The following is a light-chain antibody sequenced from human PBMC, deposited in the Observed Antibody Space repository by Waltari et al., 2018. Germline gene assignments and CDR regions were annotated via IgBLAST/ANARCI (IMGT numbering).Light chain of an antibody. CDR1: QSVNNNY. CDR3: QQYGSPPLT. V-gene: IGKV3-20*01. J-gene: IGKJ4*01. CDR2: GAS. Sequence: DIVLTQSPGTLSLFPGERATLSCRASQSVNNNYLAWYLQKPGQAPRLLIYGASSRAIGIPDRVSGSGSGTDFTLTISRLEPEDFAVFYCQQYGSPPLTFGGGTKVEIK.